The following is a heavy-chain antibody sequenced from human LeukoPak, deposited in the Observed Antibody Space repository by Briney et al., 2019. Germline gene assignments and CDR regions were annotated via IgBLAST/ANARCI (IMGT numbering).Heavy chain of an antibody. V-gene: IGHV4-61*01. CDR3: ARDRVVVVPAAMRRGYYFDY. J-gene: IGHJ4*02. CDR1: GGSVSSGSYY. Sequence: SETLSLTCTVSGGSVSSGSYYWSWIRQPPGKGLEWIGYIYYSGSTNYNPSPKSRVTISVDTSKNQFSLKLSSVTAADTAVYYCARDRVVVVPAAMRRGYYFDYWGQGTLVTVSS. D-gene: IGHD2-2*01. CDR2: IYYSGST.